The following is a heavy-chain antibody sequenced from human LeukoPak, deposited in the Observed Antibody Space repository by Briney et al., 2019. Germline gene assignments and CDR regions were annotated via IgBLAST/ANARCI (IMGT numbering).Heavy chain of an antibody. Sequence: GESLKISCQASGYTFAKYWSGWVRQMPGKGLEWMGIIYPGDSDTRYGPSFQGQVTISVDKSINTAYLQWSSLKASDTAMYYCARLVYYGDYVDYWGQGTLVTVSS. V-gene: IGHV5-51*01. CDR2: IYPGDSDT. CDR1: GYTFAKYW. D-gene: IGHD4-17*01. CDR3: ARLVYYGDYVDY. J-gene: IGHJ4*02.